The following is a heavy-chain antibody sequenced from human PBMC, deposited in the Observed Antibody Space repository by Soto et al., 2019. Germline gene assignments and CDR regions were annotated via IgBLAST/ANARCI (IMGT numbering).Heavy chain of an antibody. J-gene: IGHJ4*02. CDR3: AVLPFWSGYNYYFDY. Sequence: GGSLRLSCAASGFTFSSYGMHWVRQAPGKGLEWVAVIWYDGSNKYYADSVKGRFTISRDNSKNTLYLQMNSLRAEDTAVYYCAVLPFWSGYNYYFDYWGQGTLVTVSS. CDR1: GFTFSSYG. CDR2: IWYDGSNK. V-gene: IGHV3-33*01. D-gene: IGHD3-3*01.